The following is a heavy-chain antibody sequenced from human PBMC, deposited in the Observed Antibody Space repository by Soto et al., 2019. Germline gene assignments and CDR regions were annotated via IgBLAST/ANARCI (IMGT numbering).Heavy chain of an antibody. J-gene: IGHJ6*02. D-gene: IGHD6-6*01. CDR3: ATALSSSVRGVYYYYGMDV. V-gene: IGHV1-24*01. CDR2: FDPEDGET. CDR1: GYTLTGLS. Sequence: ASVKVSCKVSGYTLTGLSMHWVRQAPGKGLEWMGGFDPEDGETIYAQKFQGRVTMTEDTSTDTAYMELSSLRSEDTAVYYCATALSSSVRGVYYYYGMDVWGQGTTVTVSS.